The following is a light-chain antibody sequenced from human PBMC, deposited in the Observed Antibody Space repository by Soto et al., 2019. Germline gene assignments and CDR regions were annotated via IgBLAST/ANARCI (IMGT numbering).Light chain of an antibody. CDR3: QSYDSSLTVV. CDR2: GNT. CDR1: SSDVGGYD. J-gene: IGLJ2*01. Sequence: QSVLTQPRSVSGSPGQSVTISCTGTSSDVGGYDVHWYQQFPGTTPKFLIYGNTNRPSGVPDRFSASKSGTSASLDITGLQDEDEAEYFCQSYDSSLTVVFGGGTKVTVL. V-gene: IGLV1-40*01.